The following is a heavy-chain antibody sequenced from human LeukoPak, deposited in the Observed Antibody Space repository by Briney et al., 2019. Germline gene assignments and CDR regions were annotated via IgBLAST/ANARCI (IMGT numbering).Heavy chain of an antibody. J-gene: IGHJ6*02. Sequence: SETLSLTCTVSGGSISGGSYYWSWIRQPAGKGLEWIGYIYYSGSTNYNPSLKSRVTISVDTSKNQFSLKLSSVTAADTAVYYCARLCSSSWDHTSAGPRYYYYGMDVWGQGTTVTVSS. D-gene: IGHD6-13*01. CDR3: ARLCSSSWDHTSAGPRYYYYGMDV. CDR2: IYYSGST. V-gene: IGHV4-61*10. CDR1: GGSISGGSYY.